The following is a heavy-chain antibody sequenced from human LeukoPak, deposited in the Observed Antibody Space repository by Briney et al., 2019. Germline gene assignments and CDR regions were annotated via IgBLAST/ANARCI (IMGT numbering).Heavy chain of an antibody. Sequence: ASVKVSCKASGYTFPSYGISWVRQARGQGLEWMGWISDYNGNTNYAQKLQGRVTMTTDTSTSTAYMELRSLRSDDTAVYYCASVTFGEYSSGWYYFDYWGQGTLVTV. CDR3: ASVTFGEYSSGWYYFDY. V-gene: IGHV1-18*01. D-gene: IGHD6-19*01. J-gene: IGHJ4*02. CDR1: GYTFPSYG. CDR2: ISDYNGNT.